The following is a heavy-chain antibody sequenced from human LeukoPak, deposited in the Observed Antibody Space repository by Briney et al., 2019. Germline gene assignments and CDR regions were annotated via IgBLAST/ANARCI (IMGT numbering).Heavy chain of an antibody. CDR1: GFTFDDYA. V-gene: IGHV3-9*01. Sequence: GGSLRLSCAASGFTFDDYAMHWVRQAPGKGLEWVSGISWNSGSIGYADSVKGRFTISRDNAKNSLYLQMNSLRAEDTAVYYCARVIIGYSYDCWFDPWGQGTLVTVSS. CDR3: ARVIIGYSYDCWFDP. CDR2: ISWNSGSI. D-gene: IGHD5-18*01. J-gene: IGHJ5*02.